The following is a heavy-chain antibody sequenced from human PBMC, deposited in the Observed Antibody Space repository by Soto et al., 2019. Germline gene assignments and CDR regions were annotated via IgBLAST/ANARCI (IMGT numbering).Heavy chain of an antibody. CDR3: AKNQGVELVPLATVDWFDP. V-gene: IGHV3-23*01. D-gene: IGHD1-26*01. CDR2: ISGSGFKK. J-gene: IGHJ5*02. Sequence: GGSLRLSCAASGFVFENFGMSWVRQAPGKGLEWISSISGSGFKKYYADSVKGRFTISRDNSKSTVYLELNNLSAEDTAVYHCAKNQGVELVPLATVDWFDPWGQGSVVTVSS. CDR1: GFVFENFG.